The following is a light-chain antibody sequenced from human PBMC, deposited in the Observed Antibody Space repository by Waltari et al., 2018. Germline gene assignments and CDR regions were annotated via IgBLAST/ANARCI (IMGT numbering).Light chain of an antibody. V-gene: IGLV3-1*01. CDR1: RLAYKY. J-gene: IGLJ2*01. CDR3: QVWDSTTYMV. Sequence: SYEVTQSPSVSVSPGQTARITCSGNRLAYKYVCWYQQKPGQSPVLVIYQDRKRPSGIPERFSGSNSGDTANRTISETQAVDEGDYYCQVWDSTTYMVFGGGTKLTVL. CDR2: QDR.